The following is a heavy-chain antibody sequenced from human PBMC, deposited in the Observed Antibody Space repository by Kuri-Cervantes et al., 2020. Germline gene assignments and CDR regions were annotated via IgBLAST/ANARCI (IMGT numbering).Heavy chain of an antibody. Sequence: SETLSLTCTVSGGSISSGSYYWGWIRQPPGKGLEWIGSIYYSGKAYYNPSLRSRVTISVDTSKNQFSLKLSSVTAADTAVYYCANRRMGGTLDYWGQGTLVTVSS. J-gene: IGHJ4*02. CDR2: IYYSGKA. CDR1: GGSISSGSYY. CDR3: ANRRMGGTLDY. V-gene: IGHV4-39*07. D-gene: IGHD3-16*01.